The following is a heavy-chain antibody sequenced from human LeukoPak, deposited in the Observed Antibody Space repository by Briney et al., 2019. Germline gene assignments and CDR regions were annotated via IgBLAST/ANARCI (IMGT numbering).Heavy chain of an antibody. CDR2: IRYDGSNK. CDR3: AKDPGELSRGYYMDV. V-gene: IGHV3-30*02. CDR1: GVTFSAFG. J-gene: IGHJ6*03. Sequence: GGSLRLSCAASGVTFSAFGMHWVRQAPGKGLEWVAFIRYDGSNKYYADSVKGRFTISRDNSKNTLFLQMNSLRAEDTAVYSCAKDPGELSRGYYMDVWGKGTTVTVSS. D-gene: IGHD1-26*01.